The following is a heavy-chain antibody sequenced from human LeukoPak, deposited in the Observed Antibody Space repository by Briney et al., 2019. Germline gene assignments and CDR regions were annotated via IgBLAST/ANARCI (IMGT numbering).Heavy chain of an antibody. D-gene: IGHD6-19*01. CDR2: INPNNRDT. CDR1: GYIFSGYY. CDR3: ARVSIAVAGLLDY. J-gene: IGHJ4*02. Sequence: ASVKVSCKASGYIFSGYYIHWVRQAPGHGREWMGRINPNNRDTMYAQKFQGRVTMTRDTSISTAYMELSRLRSDDTAVYYCARVSIAVAGLLDYWGQGTLLTVSS. V-gene: IGHV1-2*06.